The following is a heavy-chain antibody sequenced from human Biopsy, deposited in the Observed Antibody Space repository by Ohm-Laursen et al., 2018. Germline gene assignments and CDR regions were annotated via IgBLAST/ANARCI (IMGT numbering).Heavy chain of an antibody. CDR2: IYYSGST. J-gene: IGHJ4*02. CDR1: GDSVSSGSFY. V-gene: IGHV4-61*01. Sequence: SQTLSLTCTVSGDSVSSGSFYWSWIRQPPGKGLEWIGYIYYSGSTNYNPSLESRVTMSVDTPKNQFSLKLSSVTAADTAIYYCARGMRSSGWPYFDSWGQGTLVTVSS. CDR3: ARGMRSSGWPYFDS. D-gene: IGHD6-19*01.